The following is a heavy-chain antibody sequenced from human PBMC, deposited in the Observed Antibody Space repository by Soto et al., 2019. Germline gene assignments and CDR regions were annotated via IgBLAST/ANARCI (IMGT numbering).Heavy chain of an antibody. V-gene: IGHV3-48*02. CDR1: GFTFSTYA. Sequence: EVQLVESGGGLVQPGGSLRLSCAASGFTFSTYAMHWVRQAPGKGLEWVAYIHGTRSIIYYADSVKGRFTISRDNAKNSLFMQMDSLRDEDTAVYYCPRDARNADYDYWGQGTLVTVSS. J-gene: IGHJ4*02. CDR2: IHGTRSII. CDR3: PRDARNADYDY. D-gene: IGHD3-16*01.